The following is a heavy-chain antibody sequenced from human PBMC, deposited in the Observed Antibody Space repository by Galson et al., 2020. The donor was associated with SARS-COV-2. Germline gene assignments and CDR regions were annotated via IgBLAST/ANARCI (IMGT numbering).Heavy chain of an antibody. CDR3: ASPYLAAASFFGAFDI. Sequence: RGSLRLSCAGSGFSFSSYEMNWVRQAPGKGLEWVSYISSSGTNIYYADSVKGRFTISRDNAKNSLYLQITSLRAEDTAVYYCASPYLAAASFFGAFDIWGLGTMVTVSS. CDR1: GFSFSSYE. V-gene: IGHV3-48*03. CDR2: ISSSGTNI. J-gene: IGHJ3*02. D-gene: IGHD6-13*01.